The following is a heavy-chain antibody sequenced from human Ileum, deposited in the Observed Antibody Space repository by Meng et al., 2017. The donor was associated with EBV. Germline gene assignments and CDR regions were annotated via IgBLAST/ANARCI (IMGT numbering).Heavy chain of an antibody. CDR2: MSDSGIT. J-gene: IGHJ4*02. Sequence: QGQAQGSGPGLVNPSGTLSLTCAVSGGSISVINWWSWVRQSPEKGLEWIGEMSDSGITHYNPSLKSRVTISADKSNNQFSLKLTSVTSADTAVYFCAKNGEKYFEYWGQGTLVTVSS. CDR3: AKNGEKYFEY. CDR1: GGSISVINW. V-gene: IGHV4-4*02.